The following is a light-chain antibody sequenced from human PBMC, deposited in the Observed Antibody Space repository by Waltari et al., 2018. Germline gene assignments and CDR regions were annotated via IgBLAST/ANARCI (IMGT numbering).Light chain of an antibody. CDR2: KAS. V-gene: IGKV1-5*03. J-gene: IGKJ4*01. CDR3: QQYNSYSLT. Sequence: DIQMTQSPSTLSASVGDRVTITCRTSQTISNWLAWYQQKPGKAPKLLIYKASHLQSGVPSRFSGSGSGTEFTLTISSLQPDDFATYYCQQYNSYSLTFGGGTKVEIK. CDR1: QTISNW.